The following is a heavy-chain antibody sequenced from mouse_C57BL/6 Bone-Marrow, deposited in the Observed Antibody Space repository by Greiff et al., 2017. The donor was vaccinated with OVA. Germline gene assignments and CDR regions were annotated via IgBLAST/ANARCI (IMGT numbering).Heavy chain of an antibody. CDR3: ARKGYYYAMDY. D-gene: IGHD3-3*01. CDR1: GYTFTDYY. V-gene: IGHV1-75*01. J-gene: IGHJ4*01. CDR2: IFPGRGST. Sequence: VQLVESGPELVKPGASVKISCKASGYTFTDYYINWVKQRPGQGLEWIGWIFPGRGSTYYNEKFKGKATLTVDKSSSTAFMLLSCLTSEDSAVYFCARKGYYYAMDYWGQGTSVTVSS.